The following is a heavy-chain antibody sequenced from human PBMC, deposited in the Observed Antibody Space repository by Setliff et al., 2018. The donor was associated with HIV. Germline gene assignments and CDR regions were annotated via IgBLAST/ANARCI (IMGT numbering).Heavy chain of an antibody. CDR2: VYYSGST. CDR1: GGSFSDYY. V-gene: IGHV4-34*01. D-gene: IGHD3-22*01. J-gene: IGHJ4*02. CDR3: AKNLLYLQMNSLRAEDTALYYCARQLALKGDFDC. Sequence: PSETLSLTCAVYGGSFSDYYWSWIRQPPGKGLEWIGYVYYSGSTYYNPSLKSRLTISVDTSKNHFSLRLSSVKGRFTISRDNAKNLLYLQMNSLRAEDTALYYCARQLALKGDFDCWGQGTLVTVSS.